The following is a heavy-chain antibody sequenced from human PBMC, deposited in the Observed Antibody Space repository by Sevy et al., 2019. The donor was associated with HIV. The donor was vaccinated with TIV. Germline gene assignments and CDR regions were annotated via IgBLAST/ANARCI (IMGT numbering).Heavy chain of an antibody. V-gene: IGHV3-49*03. CDR2: IRSKAYGGTT. J-gene: IGHJ6*02. CDR3: TGDEDDFWSGYCLGAGYYYGMDV. CDR1: GFTFGDYA. D-gene: IGHD3-3*01. Sequence: GGSLRLSCTASGFTFGDYAMSWFRQAPGKGLEWVGFIRSKAYGGTTEYAASVKGRFTISRDDSKSIAYLQMNSLKTEDTAVYYCTGDEDDFWSGYCLGAGYYYGMDVWGQGTTVTVSS.